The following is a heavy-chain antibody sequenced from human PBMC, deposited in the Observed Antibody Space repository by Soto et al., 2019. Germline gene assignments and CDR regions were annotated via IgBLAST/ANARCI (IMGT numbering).Heavy chain of an antibody. Sequence: ASVKVSCKASGYTFTRYTMNWVRQAPGQRLEWMGWINPDNGNTKSSQKFQDRVIITRDTSASTAYTDLSSLRSEDTAVYYCARGIAAGQLDPWGQGTLVTVSS. D-gene: IGHD6-13*01. CDR1: GYTFTRYT. CDR2: INPDNGNT. J-gene: IGHJ5*02. V-gene: IGHV1-3*01. CDR3: ARGIAAGQLDP.